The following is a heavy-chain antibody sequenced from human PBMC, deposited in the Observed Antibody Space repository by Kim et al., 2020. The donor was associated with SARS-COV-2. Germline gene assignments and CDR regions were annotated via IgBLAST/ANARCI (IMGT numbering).Heavy chain of an antibody. Sequence: NYAQKFQGRAAITADEATSTAYMGLSSLRSEDTAVYYCARSYGSGIPFDYWGQGTLVTVSS. CDR3: ARSYGSGIPFDY. J-gene: IGHJ4*02. D-gene: IGHD3-10*01. V-gene: IGHV1-69*01.